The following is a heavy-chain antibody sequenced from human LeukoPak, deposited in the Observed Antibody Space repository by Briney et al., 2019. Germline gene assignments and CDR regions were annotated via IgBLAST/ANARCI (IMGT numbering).Heavy chain of an antibody. V-gene: IGHV4-59*01. CDR3: ARVIAAAGRGRYYYYYMDV. Sequence: SETLSLTCTVSGVSISSYYWSWIRQPPGKGLEWIGYIYYSGSTNYNPSLKSRVTISVDTSKNQFSLKLSSVTAADTAVYYCARVIAAAGRGRYYYYYMDVWGKGTTVTISS. CDR1: GVSISSYY. D-gene: IGHD6-13*01. J-gene: IGHJ6*03. CDR2: IYYSGST.